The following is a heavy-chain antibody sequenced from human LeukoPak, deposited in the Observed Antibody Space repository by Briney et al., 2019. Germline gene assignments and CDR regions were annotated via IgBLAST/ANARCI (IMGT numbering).Heavy chain of an antibody. Sequence: GGSLRLSCAASGFTFSSYAMSWVRQAPGKGLEWVSPISGSGGSTDYAESVKGRFTISRDNAKNTLYLQMNSLRAEDTAVYYCARAGEGLLAYSFDIWGQGTMVTVSS. J-gene: IGHJ3*02. V-gene: IGHV3-23*01. D-gene: IGHD1-26*01. CDR2: ISGSGGST. CDR3: ARAGEGLLAYSFDI. CDR1: GFTFSSYA.